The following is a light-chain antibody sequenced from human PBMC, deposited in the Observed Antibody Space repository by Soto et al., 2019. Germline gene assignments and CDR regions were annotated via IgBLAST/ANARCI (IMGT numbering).Light chain of an antibody. V-gene: IGKV1-39*01. CDR3: QQGYSTTPIT. CDR2: GAS. J-gene: IGKJ5*01. CDR1: QDISHY. Sequence: DIQMTQSPSSLSASVGDTVTITCQASQDISHYLNWYQHKPGAAPKLLIFGASNLESGVPSRFSGSGSGTEFTLSISSLQPEDFATYYCQQGYSTTPITFGQGTRLEIK.